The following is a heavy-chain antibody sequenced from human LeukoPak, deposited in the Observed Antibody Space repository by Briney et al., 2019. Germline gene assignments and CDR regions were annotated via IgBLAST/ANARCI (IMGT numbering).Heavy chain of an antibody. CDR2: ISGSGGST. Sequence: PGGSLRLSCAASGFTVSNNYMSWVRQAPGKGLEWVSAISGSGGSTYYADSVKGRFTISRDNSKNTLYLQMNSLRAEDTAVYYCAKDHYEGTYYYGSGSYLDAFDIWGQGTMVTVSS. D-gene: IGHD3-10*01. CDR1: GFTVSNNY. V-gene: IGHV3-23*01. CDR3: AKDHYEGTYYYGSGSYLDAFDI. J-gene: IGHJ3*02.